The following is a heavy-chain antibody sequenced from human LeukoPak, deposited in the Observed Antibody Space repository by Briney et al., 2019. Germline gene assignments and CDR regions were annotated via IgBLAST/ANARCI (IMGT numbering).Heavy chain of an antibody. J-gene: IGHJ4*02. CDR1: GGSISSSSYY. V-gene: IGHV4-39*07. CDR2: IYYSGST. CDR3: ARDMGPSGSVPYYFDY. Sequence: SETLSLTCTVSGGSISSSSYYWGWIRQPPGKGLEWIGSIYYSGSTYYNPSLKSRVTISVDTSKNQFSLKLSSVTAADTAVYYCARDMGPSGSVPYYFDYWGQGTLVTVSS. D-gene: IGHD3-10*01.